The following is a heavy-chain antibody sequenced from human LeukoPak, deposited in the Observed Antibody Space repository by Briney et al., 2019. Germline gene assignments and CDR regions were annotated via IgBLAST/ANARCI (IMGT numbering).Heavy chain of an antibody. V-gene: IGHV3-9*01. D-gene: IGHD3-22*01. J-gene: IGHJ4*02. Sequence: GGSLRLSCAASGFTFDDYAMHWVRQAPGKGLEWVSGISWNSVGIGYADSVKGRFTISRDNAKNSLYLQMNSLRAEDTALYYCARSCSSCYYSGFDYWGQGTLVTVSS. CDR1: GFTFDDYA. CDR3: ARSCSSCYYSGFDY. CDR2: ISWNSVGI.